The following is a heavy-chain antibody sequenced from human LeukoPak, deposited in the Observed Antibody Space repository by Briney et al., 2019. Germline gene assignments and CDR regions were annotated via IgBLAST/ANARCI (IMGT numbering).Heavy chain of an antibody. V-gene: IGHV3-23*01. D-gene: IGHD3-10*01. J-gene: IGHJ4*02. CDR2: ISGSGDST. CDR3: AKDAGDYYGSETHFVY. CDR1: GFTFSTYA. Sequence: QPGGSLRLSCAASGFTFSTYAMSWVRQAPGKGLEWVSGISGSGDSTYYADSVKGRFSISRDNSKNTLYLHMNSVRADDTAVYYCAKDAGDYYGSETHFVYWGQGTLVTVSS.